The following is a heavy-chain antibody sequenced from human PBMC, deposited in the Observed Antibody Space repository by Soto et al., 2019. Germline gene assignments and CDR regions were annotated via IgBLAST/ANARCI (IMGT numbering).Heavy chain of an antibody. CDR1: GFTFSSYA. Sequence: EVQLLESGGGLVQPGGSLRLSCAASGFTFSSYAMSWVRQAPGKGLEWVSTISGSGGSTYYADSVKGRFTISRDNSRTTLYLQMNSLRAEDTAVYYCARDLGYNYGHPFDYWGQGTLVTVSS. V-gene: IGHV3-23*01. D-gene: IGHD5-18*01. CDR3: ARDLGYNYGHPFDY. J-gene: IGHJ4*02. CDR2: ISGSGGST.